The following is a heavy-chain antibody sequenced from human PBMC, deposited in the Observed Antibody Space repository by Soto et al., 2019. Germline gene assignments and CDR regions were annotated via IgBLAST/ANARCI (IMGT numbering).Heavy chain of an antibody. CDR1: GYTFSSYA. CDR2: INAGNGDT. CDR3: AKDQGRYCSGCRCYYGMDV. V-gene: IGHV1-3*01. Sequence: QVQLVQSGAEVKKPGASVKVSCKASGYTFSSYAMHWVRQAPGQRLEWMGWINAGNGDTKYSQKFRGRVTITRDTSANTAYMGLSSLRSEDTAVYFCAKDQGRYCSGCRCYYGMDVWGQGTTVTVSS. J-gene: IGHJ6*02. D-gene: IGHD2-15*01.